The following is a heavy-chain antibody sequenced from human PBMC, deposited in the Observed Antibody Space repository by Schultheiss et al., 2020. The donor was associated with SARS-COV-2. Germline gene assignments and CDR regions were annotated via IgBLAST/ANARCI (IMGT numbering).Heavy chain of an antibody. Sequence: SETLSLTCTVSGGSISSGGYYWSWIRQPPGKGLEWIGYIYYSGSTYYNPSLKSRVTISVDTSKNQFSLKLSSVTAADTAVYYCARGGAVAGRTYYYYYGMDVWGQGTTVTVSS. J-gene: IGHJ6*02. V-gene: IGHV4-31*03. CDR1: GGSISSGGYY. D-gene: IGHD6-19*01. CDR3: ARGGAVAGRTYYYYYGMDV. CDR2: IYYSGST.